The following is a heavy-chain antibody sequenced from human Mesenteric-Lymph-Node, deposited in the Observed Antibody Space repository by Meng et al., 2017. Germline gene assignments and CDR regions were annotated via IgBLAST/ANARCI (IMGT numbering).Heavy chain of an antibody. D-gene: IGHD2-2*01. Sequence: QEQPEEAGPGLVQPSQALSLTFTVSCDSISNGEYFWSWIPPPPGKGLEWIGYMDYRGSTFYNPSLKSRVTISVDTSKNQFSLKLSSVTAADTAVYFCARGELLWDYWGQGTLVTVSS. V-gene: IGHV4-30-4*01. J-gene: IGHJ4*02. CDR1: CDSISNGEYF. CDR2: MDYRGST. CDR3: ARGELLWDY.